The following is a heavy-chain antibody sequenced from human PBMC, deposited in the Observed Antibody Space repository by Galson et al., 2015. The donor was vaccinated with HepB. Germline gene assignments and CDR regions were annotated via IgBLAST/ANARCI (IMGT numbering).Heavy chain of an antibody. CDR1: GFTFSSYS. Sequence: SLRLSCAASGFTFSSYSMNWVRQAPGKGLEWVSSISSSSSYIYYADSVKGRFTISRDNSKNTLYLQMNSLRAEDTAVYYCARDYGSGSYPGIGIGGMDVWGQGTTVTVSS. V-gene: IGHV3-21*01. CDR3: ARDYGSGSYPGIGIGGMDV. D-gene: IGHD3-10*01. J-gene: IGHJ6*02. CDR2: ISSSSSYI.